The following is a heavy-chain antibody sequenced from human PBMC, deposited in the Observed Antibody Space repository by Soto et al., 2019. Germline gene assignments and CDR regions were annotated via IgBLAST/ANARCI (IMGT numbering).Heavy chain of an antibody. J-gene: IGHJ4*02. D-gene: IGHD5-12*01. V-gene: IGHV3-23*01. CDR3: AKAVSSGNSGYLY. Sequence: GGSLRLSCAASGFTFSVYAMTWVRQAPGKGLEWVSTISGSGGSVYYADSVKGRFTISRDNSKNTLYLQMNSLRADDTAVYYCAKAVSSGNSGYLYWGQGTLVTVSS. CDR1: GFTFSVYA. CDR2: ISGSGGSV.